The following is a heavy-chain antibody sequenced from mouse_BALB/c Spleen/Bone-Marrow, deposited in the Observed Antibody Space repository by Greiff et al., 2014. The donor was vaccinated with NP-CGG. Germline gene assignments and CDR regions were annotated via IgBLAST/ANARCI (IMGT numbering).Heavy chain of an antibody. D-gene: IGHD2-4*01. CDR3: ARPYDFGAWFAY. CDR1: GFTFSSYG. Sequence: EVKLVESGGDLVKPGGSLKLSCAASGFTFSSYGMSWVRQTPDKRLEWVATISSGGSYTYYPDSVKGRFTISRDNAKNTLYLQMSGLKSEDTAMYYCARPYDFGAWFAYWGQGTLVTVSA. CDR2: ISSGGSYT. J-gene: IGHJ3*01. V-gene: IGHV5-6*02.